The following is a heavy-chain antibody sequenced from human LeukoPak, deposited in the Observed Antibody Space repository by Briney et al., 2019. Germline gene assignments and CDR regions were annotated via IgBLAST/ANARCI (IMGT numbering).Heavy chain of an antibody. CDR3: ARLYSSSWYDKTYYYYYMDV. CDR1: GGSISCYY. Sequence: SETLSLTCTVSGGSISCYYWSWIRQPPGKGLEWIGEINHSGSTNYNPSLKSRVTISVDTSKNQFSLKLSSVTAADTAVYYCARLYSSSWYDKTYYYYYMDVWGKGTTVTISS. V-gene: IGHV4-34*01. D-gene: IGHD6-13*01. J-gene: IGHJ6*03. CDR2: INHSGST.